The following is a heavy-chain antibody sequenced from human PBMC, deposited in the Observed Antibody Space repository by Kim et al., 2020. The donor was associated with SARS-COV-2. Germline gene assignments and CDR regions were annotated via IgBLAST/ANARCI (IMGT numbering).Heavy chain of an antibody. CDR1: GYSFTSYW. CDR2: IYPGDSDT. Sequence: GESLKISCKGSGYSFTSYWIGWVRQMPGKGLEWMGIIYPGDSDTRYSPSFQGQVTISADKSISTAYLQWSSLKASDTAMYYCARTGEGYSGSYWEFDYWGQGTLVTVSS. V-gene: IGHV5-51*01. J-gene: IGHJ4*02. D-gene: IGHD1-26*01. CDR3: ARTGEGYSGSYWEFDY.